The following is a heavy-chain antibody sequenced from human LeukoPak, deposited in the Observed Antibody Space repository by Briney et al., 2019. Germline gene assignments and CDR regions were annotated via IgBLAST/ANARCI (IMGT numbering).Heavy chain of an antibody. CDR1: GFTFSSYG. J-gene: IGHJ4*02. CDR3: AKDDGPIAVAGCFDY. D-gene: IGHD6-19*01. CDR2: IRYDGSNK. V-gene: IGHV3-30*02. Sequence: GGSLRLSCAASGFTFSSYGMHWVRQAPGKGLEWVAFIRYDGSNKYYADSVKGRFTISRDNSKNTLYLQMNSLRAEDAAVYYCAKDDGPIAVAGCFDYWGQGTLVTVSS.